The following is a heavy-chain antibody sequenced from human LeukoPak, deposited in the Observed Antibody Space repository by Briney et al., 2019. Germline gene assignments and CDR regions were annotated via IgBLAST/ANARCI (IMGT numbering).Heavy chain of an antibody. Sequence: GGSLRLSCAASGFAFSNYAMIWVRQAPGKGLEWVSATGFRSGTQYADSVKGRFTISRDDSEHTLYLQMNSLRAEDTAIYFCAKCGYPSENSGWCHAFDIWGQGAVVTVSS. D-gene: IGHD3-22*01. CDR2: TGFRSGT. CDR1: GFAFSNYA. CDR3: AKCGYPSENSGWCHAFDI. J-gene: IGHJ3*02. V-gene: IGHV3-23*01.